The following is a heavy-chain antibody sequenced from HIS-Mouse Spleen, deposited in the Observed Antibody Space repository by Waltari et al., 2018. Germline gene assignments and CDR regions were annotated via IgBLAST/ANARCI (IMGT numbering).Heavy chain of an antibody. D-gene: IGHD1-1*01. J-gene: IGHJ2*01. V-gene: IGHV3-30-3*01. Sequence: QVQLVESGGGVVQPGRSLRLSCVASGFTFSSYAMHWVRQAPGKGLGWVAVISYDGSNKYYADSVKGRFTISRDNSKNTLYLQMNSLRAEDTAVYYCARRGNGGFHWYFDLWGRGTLVTVSS. CDR1: GFTFSSYA. CDR2: ISYDGSNK. CDR3: ARRGNGGFHWYFDL.